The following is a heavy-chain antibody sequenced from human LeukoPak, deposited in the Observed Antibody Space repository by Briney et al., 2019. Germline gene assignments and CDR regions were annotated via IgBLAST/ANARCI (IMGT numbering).Heavy chain of an antibody. CDR1: GSSFTSYW. CDR2: IYPGDSDT. Sequence: GESLKISCKGSGSSFTSYWIGWVRQMPGKGLEWMRMIYPGDSDTRYSPSFRGQVTISADKSITTAYLQWSSLKASDTAMYYCARRSGVYCSGSSCYSGGWFDPWGQGTLVTVSS. J-gene: IGHJ5*02. CDR3: ARRSGVYCSGSSCYSGGWFDP. D-gene: IGHD2-15*01. V-gene: IGHV5-51*01.